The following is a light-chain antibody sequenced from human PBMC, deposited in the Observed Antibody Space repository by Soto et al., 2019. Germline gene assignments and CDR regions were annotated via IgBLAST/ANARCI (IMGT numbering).Light chain of an antibody. CDR1: QTIYSN. Sequence: IVMTASPGALSVSPVERAALSSRAGQTIYSNVAWYQQRPRQAPRLLIYRASTRATGVPARFSGSGSGTEFTLTISGLQSEDFALYYCQQYQNLWTFGQGTKVAIK. CDR3: QQYQNLWT. V-gene: IGKV3-15*01. CDR2: RAS. J-gene: IGKJ1*01.